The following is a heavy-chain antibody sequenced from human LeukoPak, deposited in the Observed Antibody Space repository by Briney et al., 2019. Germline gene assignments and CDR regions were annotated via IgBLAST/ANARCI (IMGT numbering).Heavy chain of an antibody. D-gene: IGHD2-2*01. CDR1: GGSISSGGNY. CDR2: IYYSGST. Sequence: SETLSLTCSVSGGSISSGGNYWSWIRQHPGKGPEWIGYIYYSGSTYYNPSLKSRVTISVDTSKNQFSLNLSSVTAADTAVYYCARAVNPPKYCSSTSCTPAFDYWGQGILVTVSS. J-gene: IGHJ4*02. V-gene: IGHV4-31*03. CDR3: ARAVNPPKYCSSTSCTPAFDY.